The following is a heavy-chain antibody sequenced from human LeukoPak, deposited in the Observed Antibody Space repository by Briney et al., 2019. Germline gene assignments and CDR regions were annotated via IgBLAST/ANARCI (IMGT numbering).Heavy chain of an antibody. D-gene: IGHD2-15*01. CDR3: ALYCSGGKCYPIGGAFDI. CDR2: IRGGGHNP. J-gene: IGHJ3*02. V-gene: IGHV3-23*01. Sequence: PGGSLRLSFAAFGFTFTNYAMTWVRQAPGKGLEWFSWIRGGGHNPYSAGSGKGHFTLSRDNSKNTLFPQMKSLRAKDTAVYYCALYCSGGKCYPIGGAFDIWGRGTMVTVSS. CDR1: GFTFTNYA.